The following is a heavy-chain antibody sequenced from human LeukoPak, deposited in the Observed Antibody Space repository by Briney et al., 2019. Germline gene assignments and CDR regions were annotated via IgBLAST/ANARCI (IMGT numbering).Heavy chain of an antibody. CDR3: ARDRGQYYYDSSGYSF. V-gene: IGHV3-30*04. D-gene: IGHD3-22*01. CDR1: GFTFSSYA. J-gene: IGHJ4*02. CDR2: ISYDGSNK. Sequence: GRSLRLSCAASGFTFSSYAMHWVRQAPGKGLEWVAVISYDGSNKYYADSVKGRFTISRDNSKNTLYLQMNSLRAEDTAVYYCARDRGQYYYDSSGYSFWGQGTLVTVSS.